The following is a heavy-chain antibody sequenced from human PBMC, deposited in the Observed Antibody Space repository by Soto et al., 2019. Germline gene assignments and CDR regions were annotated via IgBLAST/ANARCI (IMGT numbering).Heavy chain of an antibody. Sequence: EVQLVESGGGLVQPGGSLRLSCAASGFSFNDYSMNWVRQAPGKGLEWVSYISRSSGTIYYADSVKGRFTISSDNAKNALYLQMNSLRAEDTAVYYCARQRSMDVWGQGTTVTVSS. J-gene: IGHJ6*02. CDR3: ARQRSMDV. V-gene: IGHV3-48*01. CDR1: GFSFNDYS. CDR2: ISRSSGTI.